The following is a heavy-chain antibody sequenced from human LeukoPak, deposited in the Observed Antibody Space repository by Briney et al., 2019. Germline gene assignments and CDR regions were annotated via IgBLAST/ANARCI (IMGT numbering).Heavy chain of an antibody. Sequence: PSETLSLTCTVSGGSIRSGAYSWSWIRQPPGKGLEWIGYIYYSGSTNYNPSLKSRVTISVDTSKNQFSLKLSSVTAADTAVYYCARVRNHGRVYYYYYMDVWGKGTTVTVSS. J-gene: IGHJ6*03. V-gene: IGHV4-61*08. CDR3: ARVRNHGRVYYYYYMDV. CDR2: IYYSGST. CDR1: GGSIRSGAYS. D-gene: IGHD1-14*01.